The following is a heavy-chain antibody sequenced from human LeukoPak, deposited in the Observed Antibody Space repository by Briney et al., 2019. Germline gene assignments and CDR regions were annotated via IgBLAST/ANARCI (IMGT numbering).Heavy chain of an antibody. J-gene: IGHJ3*02. Sequence: GGSLRLSCAASGFSVSSNYINWVRQAPGKGLEWVSVSYSGGSTYYADSVKGRITISRDNSKNTLYLQMNSLRAEDTAVYYWAGSPYGGNSEIWGLGTMVTVSS. D-gene: IGHD4-23*01. CDR3: AGSPYGGNSEI. V-gene: IGHV3-66*01. CDR2: SYSGGST. CDR1: GFSVSSNY.